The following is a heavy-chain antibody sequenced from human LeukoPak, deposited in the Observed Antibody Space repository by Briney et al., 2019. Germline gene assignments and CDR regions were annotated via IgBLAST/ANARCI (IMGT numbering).Heavy chain of an antibody. J-gene: IGHJ6*03. Sequence: GGSLRLSCVASGFTFSSHSMNWVRQAPGKGLEWVSCISSSSSYIYYADSVKGRFTISRDNAKNSLYLQMNSLRAEDTAVYYCARAMAGVYYYYYMDVWGKGTTVTISS. V-gene: IGHV3-21*01. CDR1: GFTFSSHS. CDR2: ISSSSSYI. CDR3: ARAMAGVYYYYYMDV. D-gene: IGHD6-19*01.